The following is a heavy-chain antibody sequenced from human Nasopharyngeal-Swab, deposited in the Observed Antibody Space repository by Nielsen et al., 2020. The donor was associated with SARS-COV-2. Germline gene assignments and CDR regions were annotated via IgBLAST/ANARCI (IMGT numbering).Heavy chain of an antibody. Sequence: LTCAASGFTFSSYGMHWVRQAPGKGLEWVAVISYDGSNKYYADSVKGRFTISRDNSKNTLYLQMNSLRAEDTAVYYCAKDGDGGSNDGQPRYCSGGSCYYYYYGMDVWGQGTTVTVSS. CDR3: AKDGDGGSNDGQPRYCSGGSCYYYYYGMDV. CDR2: ISYDGSNK. V-gene: IGHV3-30*18. D-gene: IGHD2-15*01. CDR1: GFTFSSYG. J-gene: IGHJ6*02.